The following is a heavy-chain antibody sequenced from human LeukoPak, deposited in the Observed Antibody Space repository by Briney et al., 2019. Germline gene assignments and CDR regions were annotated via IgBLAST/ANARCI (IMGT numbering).Heavy chain of an antibody. J-gene: IGHJ4*02. CDR2: ISSSGTTT. D-gene: IGHD5/OR15-5a*01. V-gene: IGHV3-48*03. Sequence: GGSLRLSCAASGFSFSVYEIHWVRQAPGKGLEWISDISSSGTTTYYADSVKGRFTMSRDNAKNSLYLQMNSLRAEDTAVYYCTTLTVSNNFDYWGQGTLVT. CDR3: TTLTVSNNFDY. CDR1: GFSFSVYE.